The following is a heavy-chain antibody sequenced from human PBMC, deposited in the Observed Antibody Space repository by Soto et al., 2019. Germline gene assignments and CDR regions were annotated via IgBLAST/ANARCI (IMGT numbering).Heavy chain of an antibody. CDR1: GFTFSSYA. J-gene: IGHJ6*02. CDR3: AKILITVGSMIYYGMDV. V-gene: IGHV3-23*01. D-gene: IGHD4-4*01. Sequence: RGSLRLSCAASGFTFSSYAMSWVRQAPGKGLEWVSAISGSGGSTYYADSVKGRFTISRDNSKNTLYLQMNSLRAEDTAVYYCAKILITVGSMIYYGMDVWGQGTTVTVSS. CDR2: ISGSGGST.